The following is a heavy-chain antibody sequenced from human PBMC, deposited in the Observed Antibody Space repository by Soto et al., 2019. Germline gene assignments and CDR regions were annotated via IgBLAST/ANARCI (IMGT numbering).Heavy chain of an antibody. CDR3: ATRSPAFDY. CDR1: GYTFTSYG. Sequence: QVQLVQSGPEVKKPGASVKVSCKTSGYTFTSYGISWVRQAPGQGLEWMGWISTNKGNTNYAQKFQGRVTMTTDTPTSTGYMELRNLRSDDTAIYYCATRSPAFDYWGQGTLVTVSS. V-gene: IGHV1-18*01. CDR2: ISTNKGNT. J-gene: IGHJ4*02.